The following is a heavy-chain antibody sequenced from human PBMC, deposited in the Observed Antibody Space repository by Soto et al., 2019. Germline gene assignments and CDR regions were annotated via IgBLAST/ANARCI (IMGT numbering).Heavy chain of an antibody. V-gene: IGHV1-18*01. CDR2: ISAYNGNT. J-gene: IGHJ6*02. Sequence: ASVKVSCKASGYTFTSYGISWVRQAPGQGLEWMGWISAYNGNTNYAQKLQGRVTMTTDTSTSTAYMELRSLRSDDTAVYYCARDRGGSCYSCYYYGMDVWGQGTTVTVSS. D-gene: IGHD2-15*01. CDR3: ARDRGGSCYSCYYYGMDV. CDR1: GYTFTSYG.